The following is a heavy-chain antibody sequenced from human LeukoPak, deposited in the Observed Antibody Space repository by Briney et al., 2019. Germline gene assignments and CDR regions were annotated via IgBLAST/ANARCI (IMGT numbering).Heavy chain of an antibody. J-gene: IGHJ4*02. D-gene: IGHD5-18*01. V-gene: IGHV3-23*01. CDR3: AKWYSYGYAQSYYFDY. CDR2: ISGSGGST. Sequence: SGGSLRLSCAASGFTFSSYAMSWVRQAPGKGLEWVSAISGSGGSTYYADSVKGRFTISRDNSKNTLYLQMNSLRAEDTALYYCAKWYSYGYAQSYYFDYWGRGTLVTVSS. CDR1: GFTFSSYA.